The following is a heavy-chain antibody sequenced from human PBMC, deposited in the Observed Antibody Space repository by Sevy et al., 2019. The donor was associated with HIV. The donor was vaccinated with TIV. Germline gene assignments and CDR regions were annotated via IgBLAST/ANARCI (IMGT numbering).Heavy chain of an antibody. CDR3: ARELWPGDY. V-gene: IGHV3-7*01. Sequence: GGSLRLSCAASGFTFSDYFMGWVRQAPRKGLEWVANVDQDGSQKYYVGSVRGRFTISRDNAKNSVYLQMNRLRLDDTAVYYCARELWPGDYWGQGTLVTVSS. CDR1: GFTFSDYF. D-gene: IGHD2-21*01. CDR2: VDQDGSQK. J-gene: IGHJ4*02.